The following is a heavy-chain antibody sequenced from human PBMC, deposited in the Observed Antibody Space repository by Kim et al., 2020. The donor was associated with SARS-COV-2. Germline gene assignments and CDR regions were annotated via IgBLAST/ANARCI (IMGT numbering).Heavy chain of an antibody. Sequence: GGSLRLSCAASGFTFTTYGMNWVRQAPGKGLEWVSSITTGIGYSYYADSVKGRFTISRDNAKNSVFLQMNSLRGEDTAVYYCARGKFFGLWGRGTLVTVSS. J-gene: IGHJ2*01. V-gene: IGHV3-21*06. CDR2: ITTGIGYS. CDR1: GFTFTTYG. CDR3: ARGKFFGL.